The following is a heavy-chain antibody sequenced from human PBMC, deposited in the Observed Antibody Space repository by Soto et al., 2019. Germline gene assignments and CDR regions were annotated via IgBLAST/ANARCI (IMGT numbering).Heavy chain of an antibody. CDR3: AREEVTTWGDWFDP. CDR2: IYYSGST. J-gene: IGHJ5*02. CDR1: GGSISSGDYY. V-gene: IGHV4-30-4*01. D-gene: IGHD4-17*01. Sequence: PSETLSLTCTVSGGSISSGDYYWSWIRQPPGKGLEWIGYIYYSGSTYYNPSLKSRVTISVDTSKNQFSLKLSSETAADTAVYYCAREEVTTWGDWFDPWGQGTLVTVSS.